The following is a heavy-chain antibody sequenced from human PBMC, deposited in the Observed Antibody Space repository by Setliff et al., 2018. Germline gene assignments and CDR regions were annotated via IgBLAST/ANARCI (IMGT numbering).Heavy chain of an antibody. CDR3: ARDPGFHSGTWCLGD. CDR2: SNHSGGT. J-gene: IGHJ4*02. Sequence: PSETLSLTCSVYGESFSNNYWSWLRQPPGKGLEWIGESNHSGGTSYNASLKSRLSMSVDTFRNQFSLKLTSVTAADTAVYFCARDPGFHSGTWCLGDWGQGTQVTVSS. CDR1: GESFSNNY. D-gene: IGHD2-8*01. V-gene: IGHV4-34*01.